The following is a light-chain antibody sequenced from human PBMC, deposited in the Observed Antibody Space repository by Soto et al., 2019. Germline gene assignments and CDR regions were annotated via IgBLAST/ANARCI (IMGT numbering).Light chain of an antibody. CDR3: QVWDGSRDHCV. J-gene: IGLJ1*01. V-gene: IGLV3-21*02. CDR2: DDT. CDR1: TIGSES. Sequence: YELTQPPSVSVAPGQTARISCGGDTIGSESVHWYQQKPGQAPVLVVYDDTDRPSGIPERFSGSSSGTTATLTISRVEAGDEADYYCQVWDGSRDHCVFGTGTKVTVL.